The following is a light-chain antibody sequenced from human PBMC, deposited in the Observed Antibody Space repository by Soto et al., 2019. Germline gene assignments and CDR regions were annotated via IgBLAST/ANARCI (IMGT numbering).Light chain of an antibody. CDR1: SSNIGAGYD. CDR2: GNS. Sequence: QSVLTQPPSVSGAPGQRVTISCTGSSSNIGAGYDVHWYQQLPGTAPKLLIYGNSNRPSGVPDRFSGSKSGTSASLAITGXXXXXXXXYYCQSYDSSLRGVFGGGTQLTVL. J-gene: IGLJ2*01. CDR3: QSYDSSLRGV. V-gene: IGLV1-40*01.